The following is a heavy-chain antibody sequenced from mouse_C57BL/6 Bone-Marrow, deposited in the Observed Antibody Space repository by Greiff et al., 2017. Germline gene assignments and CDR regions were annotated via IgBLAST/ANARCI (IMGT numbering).Heavy chain of an antibody. CDR1: GYTFTSYR. D-gene: IGHD1-1*01. J-gene: IGHJ1*03. CDR2: IYPGSGST. V-gene: IGHV1-55*01. CDR3: ARFYGSIHWYFDV. Sequence: QVQLQQPGAELVKPGASVMMSCKASGYTFTSYRLTWVKQRPGQGLEWIGDIYPGSGSTNYNEKFKSKATLTVDTSSSTAYMQLSSLTSADSAVYYCARFYGSIHWYFDVWGTGTTVTGAS.